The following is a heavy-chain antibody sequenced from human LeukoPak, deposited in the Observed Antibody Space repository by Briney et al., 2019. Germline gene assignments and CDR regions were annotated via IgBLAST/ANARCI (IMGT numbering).Heavy chain of an antibody. J-gene: IGHJ4*02. CDR2: ISSSSSYI. D-gene: IGHD6-19*01. CDR3: ARGPGIAVAGTVR. V-gene: IGHV3-21*01. CDR1: GFTFSSYS. Sequence: GGSLRLSCAASGFTFSSYSMNWVRQAPGKGLEWVSSISSSSSYIYYADSVKGRFTISRDNAKNSLYMQMNSLRAEDTAVYYCARGPGIAVAGTVRWGQGTLVTVSS.